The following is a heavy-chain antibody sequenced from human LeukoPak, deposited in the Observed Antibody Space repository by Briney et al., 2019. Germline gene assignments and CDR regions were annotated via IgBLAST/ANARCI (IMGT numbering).Heavy chain of an antibody. CDR2: IYYSGST. Sequence: PSETLSLTCTVSGGSISSYYWSWIRPPPGKGLEWIGYIYYSGSTNYNPSLKSRVTISVDTSKNQFSLKLSSVTAADTAVYYCARHTLFDYWGQGALVTVSS. V-gene: IGHV4-59*08. CDR3: ARHTLFDY. J-gene: IGHJ4*02. CDR1: GGSISSYY.